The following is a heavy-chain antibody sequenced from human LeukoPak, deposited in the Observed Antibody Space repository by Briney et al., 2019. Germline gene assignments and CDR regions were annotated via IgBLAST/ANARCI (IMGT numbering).Heavy chain of an antibody. D-gene: IGHD6-13*01. V-gene: IGHV4-30-4*08. CDR2: IYYSGST. J-gene: IGHJ3*02. CDR1: GGSISSGDYY. Sequence: SETLSLTCTVSGGSISSGDYYWSWIRQPPGKGLEWIGYIYYSGSTYYNPSLKSRVTISVDTSKNQFSLKLSSVTAADTAVYYCAREGVYSSSWYGEAFDIWGQGTMVTVSS. CDR3: AREGVYSSSWYGEAFDI.